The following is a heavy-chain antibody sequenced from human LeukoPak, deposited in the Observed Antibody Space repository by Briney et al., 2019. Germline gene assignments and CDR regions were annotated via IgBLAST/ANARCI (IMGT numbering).Heavy chain of an antibody. CDR2: INTNTGNP. Sequence: ASVKVSCKASGYTFTSYAMNWVRQAPGQGLEWMGWINTNTGNPTYAQGFTGRFVFSLDTSVSTAYLQISSLKAEDTAVYYCASSYCSSTSCYVELDYWGQGTLVTVSS. J-gene: IGHJ4*02. V-gene: IGHV7-4-1*02. CDR1: GYTFTSYA. D-gene: IGHD2-2*01. CDR3: ASSYCSSTSCYVELDY.